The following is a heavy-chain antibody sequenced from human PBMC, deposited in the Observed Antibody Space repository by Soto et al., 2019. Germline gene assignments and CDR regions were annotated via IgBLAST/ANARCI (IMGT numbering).Heavy chain of an antibody. Sequence: QVQLQESGPGLVKPSETLSLTCTVSGGSITNYYCSWFRQPPGKGLEWIGYIQYNGYSAYNLSLKRRVTMSIDTSKTQFSLMLESGTATDTAVYYCARHGFGSLHGLVDVWGQGTTVIVSS. CDR1: GGSITNYY. D-gene: IGHD3-10*01. J-gene: IGHJ6*02. CDR3: ARHGFGSLHGLVDV. CDR2: IQYNGYS. V-gene: IGHV4-59*08.